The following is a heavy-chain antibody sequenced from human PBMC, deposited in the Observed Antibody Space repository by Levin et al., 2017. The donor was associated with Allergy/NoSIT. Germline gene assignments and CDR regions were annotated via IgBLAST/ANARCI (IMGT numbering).Heavy chain of an antibody. J-gene: IGHJ3*02. CDR3: ATNNAAAGAFDI. D-gene: IGHD6-13*01. Sequence: ASVKVSCKVSGYTLTELSMHWVRQAPGKGLEWMGGFDPEDGETIYAQKFQGRVTMTEDTSTDTAYMELSSLRSEDTAVYYCATNNAAAGAFDIWGQGTMVTVSS. CDR1: GYTLTELS. CDR2: FDPEDGET. V-gene: IGHV1-24*01.